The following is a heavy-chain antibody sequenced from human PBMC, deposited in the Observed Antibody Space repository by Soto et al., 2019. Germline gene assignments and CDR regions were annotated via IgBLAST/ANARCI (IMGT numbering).Heavy chain of an antibody. CDR3: ARDHARPRTHYYYGMDV. J-gene: IGHJ6*02. CDR2: ISAYNGNT. CDR1: GYTFTSYG. D-gene: IGHD6-6*01. V-gene: IGHV1-18*04. Sequence: ASVKVSCKASGYTFTSYGISWVRQAPGQGLEWMGWISAYNGNTNYAQKLQGRVTMTTDTSTSTAYMELRSLRSDDTAVYYCARDHARPRTHYYYGMDVWGQGTTVTVSS.